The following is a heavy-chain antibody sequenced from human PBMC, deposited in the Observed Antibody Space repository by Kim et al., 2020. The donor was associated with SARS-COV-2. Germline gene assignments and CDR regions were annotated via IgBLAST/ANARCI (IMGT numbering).Heavy chain of an antibody. Sequence: ASVKVSCKASGYTFTNYARSWVRQAPGQGLEWMGWINTDTGNPTYAQAFTGRFVFSLDTSVSTSYLQISSLKAEDTALYYCARVIWGTSRYTDYWGQGTLVTVSS. CDR2: INTDTGNP. D-gene: IGHD3-16*02. J-gene: IGHJ4*02. V-gene: IGHV7-4-1*02. CDR1: GYTFTNYA. CDR3: ARVIWGTSRYTDY.